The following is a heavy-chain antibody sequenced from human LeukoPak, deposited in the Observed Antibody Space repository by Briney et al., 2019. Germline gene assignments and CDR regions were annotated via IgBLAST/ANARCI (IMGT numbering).Heavy chain of an antibody. CDR3: ASPIRGYSYGYGAFDI. CDR2: IYPGDSDT. D-gene: IGHD5-18*01. J-gene: IGHJ3*02. V-gene: IGHV5-51*04. Sequence: GESLKISCKGSGYSFTSYWIGWVRQMPGKGLEWMGIIYPGDSDTRYSPSFQGQVTISADKPISTAYLQWSSLKASDTAMYYCASPIRGYSYGYGAFDIWGQGTMVTVSS. CDR1: GYSFTSYW.